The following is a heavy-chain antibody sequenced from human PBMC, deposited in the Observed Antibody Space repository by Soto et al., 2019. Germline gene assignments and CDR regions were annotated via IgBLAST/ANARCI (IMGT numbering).Heavy chain of an antibody. J-gene: IGHJ3*02. Sequence: QVQLQQWGAGLLKPSETLSLTCAVYGGSFSGYYWSWIRQPPGKGLEWIGEINHSGSTNYNPSLKNRVTISVDTSKTQFSLKLSSVTAADTAVYYCARGPYYDFWSGYSTHDAFDIWGQGTMVTVSS. V-gene: IGHV4-34*01. CDR2: INHSGST. CDR1: GGSFSGYY. CDR3: ARGPYYDFWSGYSTHDAFDI. D-gene: IGHD3-3*01.